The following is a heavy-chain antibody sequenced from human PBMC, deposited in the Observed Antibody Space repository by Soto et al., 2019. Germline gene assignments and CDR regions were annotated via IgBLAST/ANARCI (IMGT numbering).Heavy chain of an antibody. Sequence: QVQLVESGGGLVKPGGSLRLSCAASGFTFSDYYMGWIRQAPGRGLEWLSYISIASSTIYYADSVKGRFSISRDNAKNSLYLQLSGLRAEDTAVYFCARERARVFDSWGQGSLVTVSS. CDR1: GFTFSDYY. CDR3: ARERARVFDS. V-gene: IGHV3-11*01. J-gene: IGHJ4*02. CDR2: ISIASSTI.